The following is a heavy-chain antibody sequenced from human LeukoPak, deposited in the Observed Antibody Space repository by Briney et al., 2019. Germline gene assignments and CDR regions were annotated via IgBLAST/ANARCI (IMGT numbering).Heavy chain of an antibody. CDR2: MFANGNA. CDR1: GGSVSSFF. Sequence: SETLSLTCSVSGGSVSSFFWSWLRQPAGRELEWLGRMFANGNANYNPSLKSRISMSVDTSTSQFSLTLTSVTAADTAIYYCARDIVAASSDGFDVWGQGTTVIVSS. D-gene: IGHD2-21*01. CDR3: ARDIVAASSDGFDV. J-gene: IGHJ3*01. V-gene: IGHV4-4*07.